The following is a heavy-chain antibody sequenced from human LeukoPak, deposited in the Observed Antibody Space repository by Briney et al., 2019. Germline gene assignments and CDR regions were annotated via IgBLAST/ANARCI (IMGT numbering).Heavy chain of an antibody. CDR3: ARVGRDDSSGYLYYFDY. J-gene: IGHJ4*02. V-gene: IGHV4-4*02. CDR1: GGSISSSHW. CDR2: IYHSGIT. D-gene: IGHD3-22*01. Sequence: SGTLSLTCAVSGGSISSSHWWSWVRPPPGKGLEWIADIYHSGITNYNPSLKSRVTISIDKSKNQFSLKLSSVTAADTAVYYCARVGRDDSSGYLYYFDYWGQGTLVTVSS.